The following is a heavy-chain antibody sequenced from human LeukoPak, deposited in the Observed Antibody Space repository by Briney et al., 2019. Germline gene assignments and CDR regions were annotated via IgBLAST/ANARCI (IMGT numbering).Heavy chain of an antibody. CDR2: ISSSGSTI. Sequence: PGGSLRLSCAASGFTFSDYYMSWIRQAPGKGLEWVSYISSSGSTIYYADSVKGRFTISRDNAKNSLYLQMNSLRAEDTAVYYCARDLTPEYYDFSSGYSAGYWGQGTLVTVSS. CDR3: ARDLTPEYYDFSSGYSAGY. CDR1: GFTFSDYY. J-gene: IGHJ4*02. D-gene: IGHD3-3*01. V-gene: IGHV3-11*04.